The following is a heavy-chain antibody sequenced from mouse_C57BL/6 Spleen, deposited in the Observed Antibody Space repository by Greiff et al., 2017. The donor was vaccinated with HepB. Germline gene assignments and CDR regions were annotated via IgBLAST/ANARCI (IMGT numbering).Heavy chain of an antibody. D-gene: IGHD1-1*01. Sequence: VQLQQSGAELVRPGASVKLSCKASGYTFTDYYINWVKQRPGQGLEWIARIYPGSGNTYYNEKFKGKATLTAEKSSSTAYMQLSSLTSEDSAVYFCAREYYYGSPLFAYWGQRTLVTVSA. V-gene: IGHV1-76*01. J-gene: IGHJ3*01. CDR1: GYTFTDYY. CDR2: IYPGSGNT. CDR3: AREYYYGSPLFAY.